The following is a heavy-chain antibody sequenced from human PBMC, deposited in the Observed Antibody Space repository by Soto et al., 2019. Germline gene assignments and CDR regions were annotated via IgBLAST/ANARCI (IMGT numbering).Heavy chain of an antibody. CDR1: GYTFTSYD. Sequence: GASVKVSCKASGYTFTSYDINWVRQATGQGLEWMGWMNPNSGNTGYAQKFQGRVTMTRDTSISTAYMELSSLRSEDTAVYYCARAQDFLNAFDIWGQGTMVTVSS. CDR3: ARAQDFLNAFDI. J-gene: IGHJ3*02. D-gene: IGHD3-3*01. V-gene: IGHV1-8*01. CDR2: MNPNSGNT.